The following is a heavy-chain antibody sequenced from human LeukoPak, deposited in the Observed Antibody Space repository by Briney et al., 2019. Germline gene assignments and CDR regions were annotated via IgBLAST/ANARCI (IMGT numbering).Heavy chain of an antibody. CDR3: ARGGYSYGNDAFDI. J-gene: IGHJ3*02. V-gene: IGHV3-53*01. CDR2: IYSGGST. CDR1: GFTVSSNY. Sequence: GGSLRLSCAASGFTVSSNYMSWVRQAPGKGLEWVSVIYSGGSTYYADSVKGRFTISRDNSKNTLYLQMNSLRAEDTAVYYCARGGYSYGNDAFDIWGQGTMVTVSS. D-gene: IGHD5-18*01.